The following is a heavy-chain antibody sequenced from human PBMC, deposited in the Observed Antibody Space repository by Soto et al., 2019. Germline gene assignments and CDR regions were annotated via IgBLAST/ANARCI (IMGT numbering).Heavy chain of an antibody. CDR1: GFTFNTYW. J-gene: IGHJ3*02. CDR2: INSDESTT. CDR3: ARGVKYSGTYYAAFDI. V-gene: IGHV3-74*01. D-gene: IGHD1-26*01. Sequence: GGSLRLSCEASGFTFNTYWMHWVRQAPGKGLVWVSRINSDESTTNYADSVKGRFTISRDNAKNTLYLQMNSLRAEDTAVYYSARGVKYSGTYYAAFDIWGQGTMVTVSS.